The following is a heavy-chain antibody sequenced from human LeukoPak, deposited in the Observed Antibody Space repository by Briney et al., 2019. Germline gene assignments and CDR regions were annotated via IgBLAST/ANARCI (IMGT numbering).Heavy chain of an antibody. CDR2: INPSGGST. Sequence: ASVKVSCKASGYTFTSYYMHWVRQAPGQGLEWMGIINPSGGSTSYAQKFQGRVTITADKSTSTAYMELSSLRSEDTAVYYCATTPERYFDWAIDYWGQGTLVTVSS. CDR3: ATTPERYFDWAIDY. V-gene: IGHV1-46*01. CDR1: GYTFTSYY. D-gene: IGHD3-9*01. J-gene: IGHJ4*02.